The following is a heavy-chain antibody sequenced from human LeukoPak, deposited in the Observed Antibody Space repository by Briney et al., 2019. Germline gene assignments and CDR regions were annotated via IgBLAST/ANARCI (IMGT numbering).Heavy chain of an antibody. V-gene: IGHV3-53*01. CDR2: VYGNGNT. Sequence: EGSLRLSCAASGFSVANDRMSWVRQPPGKGLGWVSTVYGNGNTAYTDSVKGRFTISRDNSKNTLLLQMNSLRAEDTAVYFCVRERLGAIVENWGQGVLVIVSS. D-gene: IGHD3-16*02. J-gene: IGHJ4*02. CDR3: VRERLGAIVEN. CDR1: GFSVANDR.